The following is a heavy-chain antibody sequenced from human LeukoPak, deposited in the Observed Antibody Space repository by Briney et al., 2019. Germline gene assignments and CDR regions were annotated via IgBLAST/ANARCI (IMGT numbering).Heavy chain of an antibody. D-gene: IGHD3-10*01. Sequence: SVKVSCKASGGTFSSYAISWVRQAPGQGLEWMGGIIPIFGTANYAQKFRGRVTITADKSTSTAYMELSSLRSEDTAVYYCARDPDYYGSGSFDYWGQGTLVTVSS. J-gene: IGHJ4*02. V-gene: IGHV1-69*06. CDR2: IIPIFGTA. CDR3: ARDPDYYGSGSFDY. CDR1: GGTFSSYA.